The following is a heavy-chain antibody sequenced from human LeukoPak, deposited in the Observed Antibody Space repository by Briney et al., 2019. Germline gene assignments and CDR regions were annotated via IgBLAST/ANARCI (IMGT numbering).Heavy chain of an antibody. D-gene: IGHD3-22*01. CDR1: GGTFSSYA. CDR2: IIPIFGTA. V-gene: IGHV1-69*01. Sequence: SVKVSCKASGGTFSSYAISWVRQAPGQGLEWMGGIIPIFGTADYAQKFQGRVTITADESTSTAYMELSSLRSEDTAVYYCARAYYYDSSGYYSSVDYWGQGTLVTVSS. CDR3: ARAYYYDSSGYYSSVDY. J-gene: IGHJ4*02.